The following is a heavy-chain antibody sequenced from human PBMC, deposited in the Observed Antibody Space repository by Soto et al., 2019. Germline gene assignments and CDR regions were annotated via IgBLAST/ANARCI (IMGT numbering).Heavy chain of an antibody. J-gene: IGHJ4*02. CDR3: ARDSVTTDLLSDFDY. CDR1: GFTFSSYS. CDR2: ISSSSSYI. Sequence: GGSLRLSCAASGFTFSSYSMNWVRQAPGKGLEWVSSISSSSSYIYYADSVKGRFTISRDNAKNSLYLQMNSLRAEDTAVYYCARDSVTTDLLSDFDYWGQGTLVTVSS. V-gene: IGHV3-21*01. D-gene: IGHD4-17*01.